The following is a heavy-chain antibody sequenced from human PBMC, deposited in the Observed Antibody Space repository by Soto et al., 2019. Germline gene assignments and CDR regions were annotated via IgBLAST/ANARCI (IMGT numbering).Heavy chain of an antibody. CDR1: GYTFTGYY. J-gene: IGHJ6*02. D-gene: IGHD2-2*01. CDR2: INPNSGGT. V-gene: IGHV1-2*02. Sequence: ASVKVSCKASGYTFTGYYMHWVRQAPGQGLEWMGSINPNSGGTNYAQKFQGRVTMTRDTSISTAYMELSRLRSDDTAVYYCASYTNCSSTSCYSRGDYYYYGMDVWGQGTTVTVSS. CDR3: ASYTNCSSTSCYSRGDYYYYGMDV.